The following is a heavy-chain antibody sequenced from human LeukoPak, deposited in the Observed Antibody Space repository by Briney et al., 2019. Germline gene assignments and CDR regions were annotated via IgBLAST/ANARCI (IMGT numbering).Heavy chain of an antibody. V-gene: IGHV1-69*01. Sequence: GSSVKVSCKASGGTFSSYAISWVRQAPGQGLEWMVGIIPIFGTANYAKKFQGRVTITADESTSTAYMELSSLRSEDTAVYYCAREQGYCSSTSCYTGTDVWGKGTTVTVSS. CDR2: IIPIFGTA. CDR1: GGTFSSYA. CDR3: AREQGYCSSTSCYTGTDV. D-gene: IGHD2-2*02. J-gene: IGHJ6*04.